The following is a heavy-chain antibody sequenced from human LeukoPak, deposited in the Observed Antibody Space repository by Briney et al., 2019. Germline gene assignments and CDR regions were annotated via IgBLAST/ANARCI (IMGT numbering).Heavy chain of an antibody. CDR2: IYYSGST. D-gene: IGHD3/OR15-3a*01. CDR3: ARHELDFVAFSYNWFDP. J-gene: IGHJ5*02. V-gene: IGHV4-59*08. CDR1: GGSISSYY. Sequence: SETLSLTCTVSGGSISSYYWSWIRQPPGKGLEWIGYIYYSGSTNYNPSLKSRVTISVDTSKNQFSLKLSSVTAADTAVYYCARHELDFVAFSYNWFDPWGQGTLVTVSS.